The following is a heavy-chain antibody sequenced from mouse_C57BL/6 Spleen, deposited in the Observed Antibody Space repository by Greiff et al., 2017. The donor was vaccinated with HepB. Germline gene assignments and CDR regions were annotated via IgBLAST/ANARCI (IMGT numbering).Heavy chain of an antibody. J-gene: IGHJ2*01. CDR1: GYTFTDYY. CDR3: ARSGFD. CDR2: INPNNGGT. Sequence: VQLQQSGPELVKPGASVKISCKASGYTFTDYYMNWVKQSHGKSLEWIGDINPNNGGTSYNQKFKGKATLTVDKSSSTAYMELRSLTSEDSAVYYCARSGFDWGQGTTLTVSS. V-gene: IGHV1-26*01.